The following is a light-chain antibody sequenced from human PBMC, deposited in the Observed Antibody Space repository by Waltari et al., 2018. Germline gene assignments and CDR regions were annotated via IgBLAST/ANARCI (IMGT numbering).Light chain of an antibody. CDR3: QKYESLPAT. CDR1: KRVSKD. V-gene: IGKV3-20*01. Sequence: ENELTQSPDTLSLSRGEIATQSVRASKRVSKDLSLYQQKPGQAPRLLIYDSSSRATGSPARFSGSGSGTDFSLTISRLEPDDFAGYYCQKYESLPATFGQGTKVEIK. J-gene: IGKJ1*01. CDR2: DSS.